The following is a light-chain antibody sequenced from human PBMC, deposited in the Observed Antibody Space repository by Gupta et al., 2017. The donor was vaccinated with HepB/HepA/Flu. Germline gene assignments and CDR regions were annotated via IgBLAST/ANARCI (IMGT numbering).Light chain of an antibody. CDR1: SSDVGAYNY. V-gene: IGLV2-14*03. J-gene: IGLJ2*01. Sequence: QSALTQPASVSGSPGQSTTISCTGTSSDVGAYNYVSWYQQHPDKAPKLIIFDASNRPSGVSNRFSGSKSGNTASLTISGLQAEDEADYYCSSQTITYTVVFGGGTKLTVL. CDR3: SSQTITYTVV. CDR2: DAS.